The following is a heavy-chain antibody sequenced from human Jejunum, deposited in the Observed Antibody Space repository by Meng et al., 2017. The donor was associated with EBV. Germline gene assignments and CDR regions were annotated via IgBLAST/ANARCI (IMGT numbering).Heavy chain of an antibody. CDR2: ISNDGKNK. D-gene: IGHD3-16*01. V-gene: IGHV3-30*04. CDR1: GFTFGGHA. Sequence: VHWVESGGVVGQPGGSLRAPVAPSGFTFGGHAMQWVRQAPGKGLKWVALISNDGKNKYYADSVKGRFTISRDNSKNTLYLQMNSLRVDDTALYYCTREWGADYWGQGTLVTVSS. CDR3: TREWGADY. J-gene: IGHJ4*02.